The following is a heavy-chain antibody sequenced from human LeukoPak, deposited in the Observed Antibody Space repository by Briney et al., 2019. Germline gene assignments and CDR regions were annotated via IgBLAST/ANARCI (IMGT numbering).Heavy chain of an antibody. D-gene: IGHD6-13*01. CDR2: IYTSGST. CDR1: GGSISSGPYY. J-gene: IGHJ4*02. V-gene: IGHV4-61*02. CDR3: ASGIAADLY. Sequence: PSETLSLTCTVSGGSISSGPYYWSWIRQPAGKGLEWIGRIYTSGSTNYNPSLKSRVTISVDTSKNQFSLKLSSVTAADTAVYYCASGIAADLYWGQGTLVTVSS.